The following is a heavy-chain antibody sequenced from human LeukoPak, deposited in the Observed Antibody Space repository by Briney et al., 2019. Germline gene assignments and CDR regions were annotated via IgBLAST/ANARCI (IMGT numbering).Heavy chain of an antibody. Sequence: PSQTLSLTRTVSGGSISSGDYYWSWIRQPPGKGLEWIGYIYYSGSTYYNPSLKSRVTISVDTSKNQFSLKLSSVTAADTAVYYCASVLRFLEWLLFDYWGQGTLVTVSS. CDR3: ASVLRFLEWLLFDY. J-gene: IGHJ4*02. CDR1: GGSISSGDYY. V-gene: IGHV4-30-4*08. D-gene: IGHD3-3*01. CDR2: IYYSGST.